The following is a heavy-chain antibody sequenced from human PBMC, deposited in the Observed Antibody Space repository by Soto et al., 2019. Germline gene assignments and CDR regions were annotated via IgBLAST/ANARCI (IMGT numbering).Heavy chain of an antibody. CDR2: ISGSGGST. J-gene: IGHJ5*02. CDR3: AKDRSSGWYRPSDNWFDP. CDR1: GFTFSSYA. D-gene: IGHD6-19*01. Sequence: GGSLRLSCAVSGFTFSSYAMSWVRQAPGKGLEWVSAISGSGGSTYYADSVKGRFTISRDNSKNTLYLQMNSLRAEDTALYYCAKDRSSGWYRPSDNWFDPWGQGTLVTVSS. V-gene: IGHV3-23*01.